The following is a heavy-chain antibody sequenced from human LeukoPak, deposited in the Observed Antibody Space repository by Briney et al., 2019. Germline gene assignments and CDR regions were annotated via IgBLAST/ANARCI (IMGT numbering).Heavy chain of an antibody. D-gene: IGHD1-26*01. V-gene: IGHV3-21*01. CDR3: ARAHEVGDY. CDR1: GFTLSSYS. CDR2: ISTSSSYI. Sequence: SGGSLRLSCAASGFTLSSYSMNWVRQAPGKGLEWVSSISTSSSYIYYADSVRGRFTISRDNAKNSLYLQMNNLRAEDTAAYYCARAHEVGDYWGQGTLVTVSS. J-gene: IGHJ4*02.